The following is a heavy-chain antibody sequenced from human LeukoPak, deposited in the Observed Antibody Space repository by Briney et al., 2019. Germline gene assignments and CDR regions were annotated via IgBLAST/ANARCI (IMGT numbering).Heavy chain of an antibody. Sequence: GASVKVSCKASGGSFSSYAILRVRQPPGQGLEWMGGINPVFNTPHYPPKLQGRRTITMDESTSTVYMELSSLKSEDTAVVYCARVSARDCSSNSCWGCLDPWGQGTLVTVSS. CDR1: GGSFSSYA. J-gene: IGHJ5*02. D-gene: IGHD2-2*01. V-gene: IGHV1-69*05. CDR3: ARVSARDCSSNSCWGCLDP. CDR2: INPVFNTP.